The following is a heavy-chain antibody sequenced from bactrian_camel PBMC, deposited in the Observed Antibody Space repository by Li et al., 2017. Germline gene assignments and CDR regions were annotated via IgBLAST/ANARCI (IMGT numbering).Heavy chain of an antibody. CDR1: GHSRGSNC. D-gene: IGHD6*01. Sequence: QLVESGGGSVQAGGSLRLSCKVSGHSRGSNCVGWYRLPPGRAPAEREGIAAIRRDGGETWYAASVKGRFTISRDSAKNTLYLQMNSLKPEDTAMYYCAATVWMEWPCRGASKNQNDYNYWGQGTQVT. V-gene: IGHV3S32*01. J-gene: IGHJ4*01. CDR3: AATVWMEWPCRGASKNQNDYNY. CDR2: IRRDGGET.